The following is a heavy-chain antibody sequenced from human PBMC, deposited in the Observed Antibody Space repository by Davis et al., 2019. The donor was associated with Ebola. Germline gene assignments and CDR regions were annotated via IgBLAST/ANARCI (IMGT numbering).Heavy chain of an antibody. Sequence: GESLKISCPASEFTFSIYLMHWVRQAPGKGLEWVAFISYDGSYRYYADSVKGRFTISRDNSKNTLYLQMNSLRAEDTAVYYCATDLSESPQWELPHYYYYMDVWGKGTTVTVSS. CDR2: ISYDGSYR. V-gene: IGHV3-30*14. D-gene: IGHD1-26*01. CDR3: ATDLSESPQWELPHYYYYMDV. J-gene: IGHJ6*03. CDR1: EFTFSIYL.